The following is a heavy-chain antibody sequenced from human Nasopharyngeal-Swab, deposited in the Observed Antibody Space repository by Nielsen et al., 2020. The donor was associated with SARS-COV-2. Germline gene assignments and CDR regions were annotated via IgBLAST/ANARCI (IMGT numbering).Heavy chain of an antibody. V-gene: IGHV3-9*01. CDR2: ISWNSGSI. D-gene: IGHD6-19*01. CDR3: AKGLLNSSGWSYYYYGMDV. Sequence: GGQAPGKGLEWGSGISWNSGSIGYADSVKGRFTISRDNAKNSLYLQMNSLRAEDTALYYCAKGLLNSSGWSYYYYGMDVWGQGTTVTVSS. J-gene: IGHJ6*02.